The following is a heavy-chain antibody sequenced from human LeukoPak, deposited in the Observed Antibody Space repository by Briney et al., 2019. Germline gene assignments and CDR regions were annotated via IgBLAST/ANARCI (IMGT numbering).Heavy chain of an antibody. CDR1: SYTFTSYD. CDR2: MNPNSGNT. V-gene: IGHV1-8*01. CDR3: ARRPSLVVVAATLDY. J-gene: IGHJ4*02. D-gene: IGHD2-15*01. Sequence: ASVKVSCKASSYTFTSYDSNGVVHATRQGREWRGGMNPNSGNTGCAQKSQGRDTMTRNTSISTADMALTSLRSEETAVYHCARRPSLVVVAATLDYWGQGPLVTVSS.